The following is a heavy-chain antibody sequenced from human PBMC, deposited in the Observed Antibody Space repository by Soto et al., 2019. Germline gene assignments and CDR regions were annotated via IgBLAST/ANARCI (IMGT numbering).Heavy chain of an antibody. CDR2: INHSGST. CDR3: ARAFWSGYYLS. D-gene: IGHD3-3*01. Sequence: SETLSLTCAVYGGSFSGYYWSWIRQPPGKGLEWIGEINHSGSTNYNPSLESRVTISVDTSKNQFSLKLSSVTAADTAVYYCARAFWSGYYLSWGQGTLVTVSS. V-gene: IGHV4-34*01. CDR1: GGSFSGYY. J-gene: IGHJ4*02.